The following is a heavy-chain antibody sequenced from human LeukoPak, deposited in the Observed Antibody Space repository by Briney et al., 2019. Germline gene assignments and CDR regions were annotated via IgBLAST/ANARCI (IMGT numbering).Heavy chain of an antibody. J-gene: IGHJ4*02. CDR2: ISDNGRST. V-gene: IGHV3-23*01. Sequence: GESLQISCGASGFTFSNNAMYWVRQAPGKGLEWVSGISDNGRSTYYADSVKGRFTISRDKSKNMLYLQMNSLRAEDTAIYYCAKDLAGTTSFDFWGQGTLVTVSS. CDR3: AKDLAGTTSFDF. D-gene: IGHD1-7*01. CDR1: GFTFSNNA.